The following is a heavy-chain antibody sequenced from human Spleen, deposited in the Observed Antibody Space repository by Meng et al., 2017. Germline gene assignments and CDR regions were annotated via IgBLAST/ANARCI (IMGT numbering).Heavy chain of an antibody. CDR1: GGSTSSSSYY. V-gene: IGHV4-39*07. Sequence: SETLSLTCTVSGGSTSSSSYYWSWIRQPPGKGLEWIGEINHSGSTNYNPSLKSRVTISVDTSKNQFSLKLSSVTAADTAVYYCARVPGYGPAANNYYYYYGMDVWGQGTTVTVSS. D-gene: IGHD2-2*01. J-gene: IGHJ6*02. CDR2: INHSGST. CDR3: ARVPGYGPAANNYYYYYGMDV.